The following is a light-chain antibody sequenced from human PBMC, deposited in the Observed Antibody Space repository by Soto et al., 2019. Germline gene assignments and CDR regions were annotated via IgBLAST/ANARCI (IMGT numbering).Light chain of an antibody. J-gene: IGKJ1*01. Sequence: DIQMTQSPSTLSASVGDRVTITCRASQSISSWLAWYQQKPGKAPKLLIYYASSLDSGVPSRFSGSGSVTEFTFIICILQPDDFATYYCQQYNSYPWTFGQGTKVDI. CDR3: QQYNSYPWT. CDR2: YAS. CDR1: QSISSW. V-gene: IGKV1-5*01.